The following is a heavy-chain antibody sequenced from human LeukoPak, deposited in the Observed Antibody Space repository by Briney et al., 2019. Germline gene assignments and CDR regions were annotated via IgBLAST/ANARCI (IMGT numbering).Heavy chain of an antibody. CDR2: ITNDGSNI. CDR3: AGERCSGGSCYFDY. D-gene: IGHD2-15*01. J-gene: IGHJ4*02. Sequence: GGSLRLSCAASRFIFNNYAMHWVRQAPGKGLEWVAVITNDGSNINYAESVRSRFTISRDNSKNTLSLQMNSLRAEDTAVYYCAGERCSGGSCYFDYWGQGTLVTVSS. V-gene: IGHV3-30-3*01. CDR1: RFIFNNYA.